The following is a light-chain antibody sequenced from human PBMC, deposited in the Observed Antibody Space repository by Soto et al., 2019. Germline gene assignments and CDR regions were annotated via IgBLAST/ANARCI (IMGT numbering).Light chain of an antibody. Sequence: EIVMTQSPATLSVSPGERATLSCRASQSVSSNLAWYQQKPGQAPRLLIYGTSTRATGIPARFSGSGSGTEFTLNISSLQSEDFAVYYCQQYNDWPPKQYTFGLGTKLEIK. V-gene: IGKV3-15*01. CDR1: QSVSSN. CDR2: GTS. CDR3: QQYNDWPPKQYT. J-gene: IGKJ2*01.